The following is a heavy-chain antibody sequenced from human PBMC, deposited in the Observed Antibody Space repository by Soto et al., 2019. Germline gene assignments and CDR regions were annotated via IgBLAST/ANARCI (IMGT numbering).Heavy chain of an antibody. Sequence: PSETLSLTCAVYGGSFSGYYWSWIRQPPGKGLEWIGEINHSGSTNYNPSLKSRVTISVDTSKNQFSLKLSSVTAADTAVYYCARKISTAGHFDYWGQGTLVTVSS. J-gene: IGHJ4*02. CDR3: ARKISTAGHFDY. V-gene: IGHV4-34*01. CDR1: GGSFSGYY. CDR2: INHSGST. D-gene: IGHD2-2*01.